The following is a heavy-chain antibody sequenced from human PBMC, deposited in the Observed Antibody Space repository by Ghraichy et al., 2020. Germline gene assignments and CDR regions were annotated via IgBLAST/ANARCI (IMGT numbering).Heavy chain of an antibody. Sequence: ASVKVSCKASGYTFTSYGISWVRQAPGQGLEWMGWISAYNGNTNYAQKLQGRVTMTTDTSTSTAYMELRSLRSDDTAVYYCARDDSGYDSLPHDYWGQGTLVTVSS. CDR1: GYTFTSYG. CDR2: ISAYNGNT. V-gene: IGHV1-18*01. J-gene: IGHJ4*02. D-gene: IGHD5-12*01. CDR3: ARDDSGYDSLPHDY.